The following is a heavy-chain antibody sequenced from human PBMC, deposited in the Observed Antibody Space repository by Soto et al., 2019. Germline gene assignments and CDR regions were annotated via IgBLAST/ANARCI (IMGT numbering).Heavy chain of an antibody. V-gene: IGHV3-30*03. D-gene: IGHD2-2*01. Sequence: GGSLRLSCAASGFTFSSYGMHWVRQAPGKGLEWVTVISYDGSNKYYADSVKGRFTISRDNSKNTLYLQMNSLRAEDTAVYYCARDYCASTSCPSDYWGQGTLVTVSS. CDR3: ARDYCASTSCPSDY. CDR1: GFTFSSYG. J-gene: IGHJ4*02. CDR2: ISYDGSNK.